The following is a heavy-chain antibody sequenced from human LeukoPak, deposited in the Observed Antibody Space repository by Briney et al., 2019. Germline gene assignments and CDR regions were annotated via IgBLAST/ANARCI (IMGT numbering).Heavy chain of an antibody. V-gene: IGHV1-2*04. CDR3: ARGLNYYGSGSYRDWFDP. D-gene: IGHD3-10*01. CDR1: GYTLTGYY. CDR2: INPNSGGT. J-gene: IGHJ5*02. Sequence: ASVKVSCKASGYTLTGYYMHWERQAPGQGLEWMGWINPNSGGTNYAQKFQGWVTMTRDTSISTAYMELSRLRSDDTAVYYCARGLNYYGSGSYRDWFDPWGQGTLVTVSS.